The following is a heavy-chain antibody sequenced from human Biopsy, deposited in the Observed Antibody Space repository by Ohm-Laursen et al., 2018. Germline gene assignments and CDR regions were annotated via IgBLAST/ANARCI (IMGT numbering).Heavy chain of an antibody. D-gene: IGHD3-3*01. CDR2: IYPNSGDT. V-gene: IGHV1-2*02. CDR3: ARDLLEWSLPS. Sequence: ASVKDSCKASGDAFLGYYLHWVRQAPGQGLEWMGSIYPNSGDTDFAQKFQGRVSMTRDTSFSAAYLELSSLRSDDTAIYYCARDLLEWSLPSWGQGTLVTVSS. CDR1: GDAFLGYY. J-gene: IGHJ4*02.